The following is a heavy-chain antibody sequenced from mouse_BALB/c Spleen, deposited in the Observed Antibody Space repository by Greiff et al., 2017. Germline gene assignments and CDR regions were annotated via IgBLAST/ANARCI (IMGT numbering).Heavy chain of an antibody. D-gene: IGHD2-2*01. CDR3: VRDGGGLMYFEG. V-gene: IGHV2-9-2*01. CDR2: IWTGGGT. Sequence: QVQLKESGPGLVAPSQSLSLTCTVSGFSFTRYDISWIRQPPGKGLEWLGVIWTGGGTNYNSAFMSRLSISKDNSKSQVFLKMNSLQTDDTAIYYCVRDGGGLMYFEGWGAGTTVTVSS. CDR1: GFSFTRYD. J-gene: IGHJ1*01.